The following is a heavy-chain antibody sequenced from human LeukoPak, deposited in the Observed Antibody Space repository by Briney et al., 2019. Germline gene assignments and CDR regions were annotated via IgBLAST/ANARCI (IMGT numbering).Heavy chain of an antibody. CDR2: ISNSGSTI. Sequence: PGGSLRLSCAASGFTFRNYELNWVRQAPGKGLEWISYISNSGSTIYYADSVRGRFTISRDNARNSLYLQMNSLRAEDTAVYYCARADMAVVPVFGYWGQGTLVTVSS. CDR1: GFTFRNYE. CDR3: ARADMAVVPVFGY. J-gene: IGHJ4*02. D-gene: IGHD6-19*01. V-gene: IGHV3-48*03.